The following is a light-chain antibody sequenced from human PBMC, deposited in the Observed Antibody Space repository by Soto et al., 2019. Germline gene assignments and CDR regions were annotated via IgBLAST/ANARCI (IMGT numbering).Light chain of an antibody. J-gene: IGKJ2*01. CDR2: EAS. Sequence: DIQMTQSPSTLSASVGDRVTITCRASQGISSWLAWYQQKPGKAPKLLIYEASNLQSGVPSRFSGSASGTEFTLTISSLQPDDLATYYCQQFNGYPLTFGQGTKLEIK. CDR1: QGISSW. V-gene: IGKV1-5*03. CDR3: QQFNGYPLT.